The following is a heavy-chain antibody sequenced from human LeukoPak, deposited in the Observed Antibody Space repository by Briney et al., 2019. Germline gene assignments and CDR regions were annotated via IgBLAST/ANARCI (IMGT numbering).Heavy chain of an antibody. Sequence: GRSLRLSCAVSGFTFSNYAMHWVRQAPGKGLEWVAVTSYDGSNEYYADSVKGRFTISRDNSKNTLYLQMNSLRAEDTAVYYCAKDNYYDSSGYYGDAFDIWGQGTMVTVSS. CDR2: TSYDGSNE. CDR3: AKDNYYDSSGYYGDAFDI. V-gene: IGHV3-30*04. D-gene: IGHD3-22*01. J-gene: IGHJ3*02. CDR1: GFTFSNYA.